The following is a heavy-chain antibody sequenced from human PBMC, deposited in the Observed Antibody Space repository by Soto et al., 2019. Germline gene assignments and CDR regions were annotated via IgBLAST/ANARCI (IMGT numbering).Heavy chain of an antibody. CDR2: IWYDGNTK. D-gene: IGHD2-2*01. CDR1: GFLFNNYG. J-gene: IGHJ5*02. Sequence: GGSLRLSCAASGFLFNNYGMHWVRQAPGKGLEWVAVIWYDGNTKFYADSVKGRFSVSRENSNNTVYLQMNSLRVEDTAVYYCAKSSRQYASAIQAFFDPWGLGTLVTVSS. CDR3: AKSSRQYASAIQAFFDP. V-gene: IGHV3-33*06.